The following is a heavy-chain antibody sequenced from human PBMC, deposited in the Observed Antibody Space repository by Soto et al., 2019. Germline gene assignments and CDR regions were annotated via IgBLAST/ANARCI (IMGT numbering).Heavy chain of an antibody. CDR1: GFTFSSYA. Sequence: GGSLRLSCAASGFTFSSYAMSWVRQAPGKGLEWVSAISASGGSTYYADSGKGRFTIARANSKNTLYMQRNSLRDEDTVVYACAKSRRGSGGAWYFDLWGRGTLVTVSS. D-gene: IGHD6-25*01. V-gene: IGHV3-23*01. CDR3: AKSRRGSGGAWYFDL. J-gene: IGHJ2*01. CDR2: ISASGGST.